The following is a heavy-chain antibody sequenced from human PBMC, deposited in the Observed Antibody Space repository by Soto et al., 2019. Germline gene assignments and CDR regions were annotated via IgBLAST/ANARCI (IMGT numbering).Heavy chain of an antibody. Sequence: QVQLVQSGAEVKKPGASVKVSCKASGYTFTSYGISWVRQAPGQGREWMGWISAYNGNTNYAQKIQGRVTMTTDTSTSTAYMALRSLRSDDTAVYYCASGTGAKECLTHLAYWGQGTLVTVSS. V-gene: IGHV1-18*01. D-gene: IGHD3-3*01. J-gene: IGHJ4*02. CDR3: ASGTGAKECLTHLAY. CDR2: ISAYNGNT. CDR1: GYTFTSYG.